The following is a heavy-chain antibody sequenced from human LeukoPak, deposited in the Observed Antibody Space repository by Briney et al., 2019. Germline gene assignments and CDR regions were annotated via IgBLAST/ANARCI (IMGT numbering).Heavy chain of an antibody. V-gene: IGHV2-5*01. D-gene: IGHD6-13*01. Sequence: SGPTLVNPTQTLTLTCTFSGFSLSTSGVGVGWIRQPPGKALEWLALIYWNDDKRHSPSLKSRLTITKDTSKKQVVLTMTNMDPVDTATYYCVHRQGDSSSWYGIDYWGLGTVVTVSS. CDR2: IYWNDDK. CDR1: GFSLSTSGVG. J-gene: IGHJ4*02. CDR3: VHRQGDSSSWYGIDY.